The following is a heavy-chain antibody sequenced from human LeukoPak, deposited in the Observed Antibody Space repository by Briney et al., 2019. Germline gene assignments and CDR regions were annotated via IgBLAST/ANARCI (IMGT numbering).Heavy chain of an antibody. J-gene: IGHJ4*02. Sequence: ASVKVSCKASGYTFTSYYMHWVRQAPGQGLEWMGVINPSGGSTSYAQKFQGRVTMTRDTSTSTVYMELSSLRSEDTAVYYCARVLRRFGYFDYWGQGTLVTVSS. V-gene: IGHV1-46*01. CDR1: GYTFTSYY. CDR3: ARVLRRFGYFDY. D-gene: IGHD4-23*01. CDR2: INPSGGST.